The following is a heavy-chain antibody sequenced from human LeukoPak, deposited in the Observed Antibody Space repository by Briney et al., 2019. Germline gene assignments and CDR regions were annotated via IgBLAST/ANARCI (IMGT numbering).Heavy chain of an antibody. J-gene: IGHJ2*01. CDR1: GYTFTGYY. Sequence: ASVKVSCKASGYTFTGYYMHWVRQAPGQGLEWMGWINPNSGGTNYAQKFQGRVTMTRDTSISTAYMGLSRLRSDDTAVYYCARGGDFWSGYYNWYFDLWGRGTLVTVSS. D-gene: IGHD3-3*01. V-gene: IGHV1-2*02. CDR2: INPNSGGT. CDR3: ARGGDFWSGYYNWYFDL.